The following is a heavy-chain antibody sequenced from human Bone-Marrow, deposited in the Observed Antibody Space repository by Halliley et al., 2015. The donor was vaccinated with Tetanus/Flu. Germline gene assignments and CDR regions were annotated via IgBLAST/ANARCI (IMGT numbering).Heavy chain of an antibody. CDR2: FYSTGST. CDR1: GGSISSSNYY. D-gene: IGHD2-21*02. V-gene: IGHV4-39*07. Sequence: LRLSCSVSGGSISSSNYYWGWIRQPQGKGLEWIGGFYSTGSTYYNPSLKSRVTISIDTSRNEFSLKLTSVTAADTAVYYCARIGLTAEDYWGQGTLVTVSS. J-gene: IGHJ4*02. CDR3: ARIGLTAEDY.